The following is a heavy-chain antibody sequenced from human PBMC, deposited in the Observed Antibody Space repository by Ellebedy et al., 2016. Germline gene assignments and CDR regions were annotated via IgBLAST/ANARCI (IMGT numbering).Heavy chain of an antibody. CDR1: GGTFSRYA. J-gene: IGHJ4*02. CDR3: ATERGTAVANPDS. V-gene: IGHV1-69*13. CDR2: IIPIFGTA. D-gene: IGHD6-19*01. Sequence: SVKVSCXASGGTFSRYAISWVRQAPGQGLEWMGVIIPIFGTANYAQSFQGRVTITADESTSTGYMELSSLTSEDTAVYYCATERGTAVANPDSWGQGTLVTVSS.